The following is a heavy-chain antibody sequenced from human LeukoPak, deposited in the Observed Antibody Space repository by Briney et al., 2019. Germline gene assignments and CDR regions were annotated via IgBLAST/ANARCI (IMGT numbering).Heavy chain of an antibody. CDR3: ARHVVAAAVINWFDP. V-gene: IGHV4-4*09. D-gene: IGHD6-13*01. CDR2: IYTSGST. CDR1: GGSISSYY. J-gene: IGHJ5*02. Sequence: SETLSLTCTVSGGSISSYYWSWIRQPPGKGLEWIGYIYTSGSTNYNPSLKGRVTISVDTSKNQFSLKLSSVTAADTAVNYCARHVVAAAVINWFDPWGQGTLVTVSS.